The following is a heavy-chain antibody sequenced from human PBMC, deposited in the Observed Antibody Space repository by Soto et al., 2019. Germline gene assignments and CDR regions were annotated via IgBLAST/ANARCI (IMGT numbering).Heavy chain of an antibody. J-gene: IGHJ4*02. V-gene: IGHV5-10-1*01. Sequence: EVQLVQSGAEVKKPGESLRISCKGSGYSFTSYWISWVRQMPGKGLEWMGRIDPSDSYTNYSPSFQGHVTISADKSISTAYLQWSSLKASDTAVYYCERFQAAAGGNDITFDYWGQGALVTVSS. CDR1: GYSFTSYW. D-gene: IGHD6-13*01. CDR2: IDPSDSYT. CDR3: ERFQAAAGGNDITFDY.